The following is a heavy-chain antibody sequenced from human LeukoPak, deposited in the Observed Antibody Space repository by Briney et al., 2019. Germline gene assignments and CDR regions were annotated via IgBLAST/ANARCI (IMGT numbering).Heavy chain of an antibody. D-gene: IGHD6-13*01. CDR2: INHSGST. V-gene: IGHV4-34*01. Sequence: SETLSLTCAVYGGSFSGYYWSWIRQPPGKGLEWIGEINHSGSTNYNPSLKSRVTISVDTSKNQFSLKLSSVTAADTAVYYCARRGSSSWYGYFQHWGQGTLVTVSS. J-gene: IGHJ1*01. CDR3: ARRGSSSWYGYFQH. CDR1: GGSFSGYY.